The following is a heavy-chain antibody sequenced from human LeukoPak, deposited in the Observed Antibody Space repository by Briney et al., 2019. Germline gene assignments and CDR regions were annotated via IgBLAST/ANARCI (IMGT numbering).Heavy chain of an antibody. J-gene: IGHJ4*02. CDR3: AKDRPNYYDSSGHYYRRDGDY. V-gene: IGHV3-23*01. CDR1: GFTFSSYA. D-gene: IGHD3-22*01. Sequence: GGSLRLSCAASGFTFSSYAMSWVRQAPGKGLEWVSAISGSGGYTYYAGSVKGRFTISRDNSKNTLYLQMNSLRAEDTAIYYCAKDRPNYYDSSGHYYRRDGDYWGQGTLVTVSS. CDR2: ISGSGGYT.